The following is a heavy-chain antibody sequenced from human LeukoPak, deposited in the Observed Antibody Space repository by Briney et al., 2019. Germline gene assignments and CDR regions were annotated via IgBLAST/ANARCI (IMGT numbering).Heavy chain of an antibody. Sequence: GGSLRLSCAASGFTFSSYWMHWVRQAPGKGLVWVSRINSDGSSTTYADSVNGRFTISRDNAKNTLYLQMNSLRDEDTAVYYCARGDSSGPDYYYYMDVWGKGTTVTISS. CDR2: INSDGSST. CDR1: GFTFSSYW. V-gene: IGHV3-74*01. D-gene: IGHD6-19*01. CDR3: ARGDSSGPDYYYYMDV. J-gene: IGHJ6*03.